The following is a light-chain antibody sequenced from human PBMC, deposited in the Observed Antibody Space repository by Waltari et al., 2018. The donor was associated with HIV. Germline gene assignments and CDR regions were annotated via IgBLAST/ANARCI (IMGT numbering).Light chain of an antibody. V-gene: IGKV4-1*01. CDR3: QQYYSSPPT. Sequence: DFVITQPPDSLAVSLGERATINCKSSQSVLYSSNNKNYLAWYQQKPGQPPKLLIYWASTRESGVPDRFSGSGSGTDFTLTISSLQAEDVAVYYCQQYYSSPPTFGQGTKVEIK. CDR2: WAS. J-gene: IGKJ1*01. CDR1: QSVLYSSNNKNY.